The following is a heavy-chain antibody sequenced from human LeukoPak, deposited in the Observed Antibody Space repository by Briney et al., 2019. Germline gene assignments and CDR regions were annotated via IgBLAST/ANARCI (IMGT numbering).Heavy chain of an antibody. Sequence: SQTLSLTCAISGDSVSSNSAAWNWIRQSPSRGLEWLGRTYYRSKWYNDYAVSVKSRITINPDTSKNQFSLQLNSVTPEDTAVYYCAGGDCSSTSCYVAGRQNAFDIWGQGTMVTVSS. D-gene: IGHD2-2*01. V-gene: IGHV6-1*01. CDR3: AGGDCSSTSCYVAGRQNAFDI. CDR1: GDSVSSNSAA. J-gene: IGHJ3*02. CDR2: TYYRSKWYN.